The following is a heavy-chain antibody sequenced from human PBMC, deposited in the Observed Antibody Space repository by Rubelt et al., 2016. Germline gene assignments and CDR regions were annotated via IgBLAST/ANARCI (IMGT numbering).Heavy chain of an antibody. V-gene: IGHV3-30*04. CDR2: ISYDGTNK. J-gene: IGHJ4*02. D-gene: IGHD2-15*01. Sequence: AMHWVRQAPGKGLEWVAIISYDGTNKYYADSVKGRFTISRDNSKNTLYLQMNSLRAEDTAVYYCAKDPSGSSLNWFNADYFDYWGQGTLVTVSS. CDR1: A. CDR3: AKDPSGSSLNWFNADYFDY.